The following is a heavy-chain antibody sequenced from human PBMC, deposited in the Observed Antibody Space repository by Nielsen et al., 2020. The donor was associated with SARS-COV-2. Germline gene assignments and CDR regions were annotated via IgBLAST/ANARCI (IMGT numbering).Heavy chain of an antibody. CDR3: ARASGYCSSTSCYEFDY. V-gene: IGHV4-59*13. J-gene: IGHJ4*02. Sequence: PGKGLEWIGYIYYSGSTNYNPSLKSRVTISVDTSKNQFSLKLSSVTAADTAVYYCARASGYCSSTSCYEFDYWGQGTLVTVSS. CDR2: IYYSGST. D-gene: IGHD2-2*01.